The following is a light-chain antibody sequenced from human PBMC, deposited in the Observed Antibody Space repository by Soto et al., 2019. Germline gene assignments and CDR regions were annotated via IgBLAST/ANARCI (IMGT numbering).Light chain of an antibody. J-gene: IGKJ1*01. V-gene: IGKV3-20*01. CDR2: GAY. CDR1: QTVYNGF. CDR3: KQYVSSHRK. Sequence: TQSRGTLSLSPGERAALASSASQTVYNGFLAWYQQKPGQAPRLIIYGAYSGATGIPARFSGSGSGKDFTITIRSMETEDLAAYYCKQYVSSHRKFGKGTKGDIK.